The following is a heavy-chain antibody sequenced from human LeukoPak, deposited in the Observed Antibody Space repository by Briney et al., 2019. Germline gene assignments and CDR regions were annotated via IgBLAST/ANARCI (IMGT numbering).Heavy chain of an antibody. CDR2: IIPIFGTA. V-gene: IGHV1-69*13. CDR3: ARGGRGRYYDILTGYSPYYFDY. Sequence: SVKVSCKASGGTFSSYAISWVRQAPGQGLEWMGGIIPIFGTANYAQKFQGRVTITADESTSTAYMELSSLRSEDTAVYYCARGGRGRYYDILTGYSPYYFDYWGQGTLVTVSS. CDR1: GGTFSSYA. J-gene: IGHJ4*02. D-gene: IGHD3-9*01.